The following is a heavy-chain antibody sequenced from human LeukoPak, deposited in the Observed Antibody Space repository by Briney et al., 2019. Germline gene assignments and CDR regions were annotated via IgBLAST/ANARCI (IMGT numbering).Heavy chain of an antibody. V-gene: IGHV4-4*07. J-gene: IGHJ5*02. CDR2: IYTSGST. CDR3: ARVPSYYYGSGSYYTGWFDP. CDR1: DGSISSYY. Sequence: SETLSLTCTVSDGSISSYYWSWIRQPAGKGLEWIGRIYTSGSTNYNPSLKSRVTMSVDTPKNQFSLKLSSVTAADTAVYYCARVPSYYYGSGSYYTGWFDPWGQGTLVTVSS. D-gene: IGHD3-10*01.